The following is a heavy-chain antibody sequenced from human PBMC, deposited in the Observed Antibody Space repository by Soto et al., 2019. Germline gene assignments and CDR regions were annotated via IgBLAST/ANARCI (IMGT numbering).Heavy chain of an antibody. Sequence: SETLSLTCAVAGGSIRSNNWWSWVRQPPGKGLEWIGEIYHSGSTNYNPSLKSRVTISVDKSKNQFSLKLSSVTAADTAVYYCARVSGQWLENYYYYYGMDVWGQGTTVPSP. CDR1: GGSIRSNNW. CDR2: IYHSGST. D-gene: IGHD6-19*01. V-gene: IGHV4-4*02. J-gene: IGHJ6*02. CDR3: ARVSGQWLENYYYYYGMDV.